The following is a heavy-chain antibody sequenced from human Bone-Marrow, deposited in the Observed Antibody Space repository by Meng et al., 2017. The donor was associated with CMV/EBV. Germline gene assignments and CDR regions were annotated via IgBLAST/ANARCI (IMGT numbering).Heavy chain of an antibody. CDR1: GFTFDDYG. V-gene: IGHV3-20*04. D-gene: IGHD3-3*01. Sequence: GESLKISCAASGFTFDDYGMSWVRQAPGKGLEWVSGINWNGGSTGYADSVKGRFTISRDNAENSLYLQMNSLRAEDTAVYYCARHRTIFGVVINRRNQEQRRDWFDPWGQGTLVTVSS. CDR3: ARHRTIFGVVINRRNQEQRRDWFDP. J-gene: IGHJ5*02. CDR2: INWNGGST.